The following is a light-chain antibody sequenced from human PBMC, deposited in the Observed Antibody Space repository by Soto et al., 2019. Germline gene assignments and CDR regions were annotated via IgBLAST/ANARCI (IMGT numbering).Light chain of an antibody. Sequence: IVLTRSPGTLSLSPDEPATLSCMSSQSVSSIDLASYQQNPGQPPRLLSYVASCRATGIPDRFSGSGSGTDFSLTISRQAPEDFAVYYCQKYDSSLLTFGGATKVEI. CDR2: VAS. J-gene: IGKJ4*01. V-gene: IGKV3-20*01. CDR3: QKYDSSLLT. CDR1: QSVSSID.